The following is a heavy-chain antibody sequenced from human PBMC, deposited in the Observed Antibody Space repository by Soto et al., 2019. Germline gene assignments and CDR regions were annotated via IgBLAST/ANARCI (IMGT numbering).Heavy chain of an antibody. V-gene: IGHV3-23*01. D-gene: IGHD6-19*01. CDR2: ISGSGGST. Sequence: GGSLRLSCAASGFTFSSYAMSWVRQAPGKGLEWVSAISGSGGSTYYADSVKGRFTISRDNSKNTQYLQMNSLRAEDTAVYYCAKDLSIAVAGTFYYWGQGTLVTVSS. CDR3: AKDLSIAVAGTFYY. CDR1: GFTFSSYA. J-gene: IGHJ4*02.